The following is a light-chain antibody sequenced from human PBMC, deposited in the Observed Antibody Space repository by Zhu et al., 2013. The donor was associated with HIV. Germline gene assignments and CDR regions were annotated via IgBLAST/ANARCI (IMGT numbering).Light chain of an antibody. CDR3: HQYNNWPHS. J-gene: IGKJ2*03. CDR1: QSVSNS. Sequence: EIVLTQSPVTLSLSLGERATLSCRASQSVSNSLAWYQQKPGQGPRLLIYHASTRAAGIPAAFSGSWSGTEFTLTISNLQSDDFAIYYCHQYNNWPHSFGQGTKLEIK. V-gene: IGKV3-15*01. CDR2: HAS.